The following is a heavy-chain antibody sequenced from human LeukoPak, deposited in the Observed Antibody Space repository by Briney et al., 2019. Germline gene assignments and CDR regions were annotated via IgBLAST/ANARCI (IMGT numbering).Heavy chain of an antibody. CDR3: AKSITGMRYYFDY. Sequence: ASVKVSCKASGYTFTSYDINWVRQATGQGLEWMGWMNPNSGNTGYAQKFQGRVTMTRNTSISTAYMELSSLRFEDTAVYYCAKSITGMRYYFDYWGQGTLVTVSS. D-gene: IGHD1-20*01. V-gene: IGHV1-8*01. CDR1: GYTFTSYD. J-gene: IGHJ4*02. CDR2: MNPNSGNT.